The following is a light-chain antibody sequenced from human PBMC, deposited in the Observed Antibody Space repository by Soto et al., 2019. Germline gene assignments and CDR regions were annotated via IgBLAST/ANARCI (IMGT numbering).Light chain of an antibody. Sequence: EIVLTQSPATLSLSPGERATLSCRASQSVSSSYLAWYQQKPGQAPRLLIYGASSRATGIPGRFSGSGSGTVFTLTISRLEPEDFAVYYCQQYGSSITFGQGTRLEIK. V-gene: IGKV3-20*01. CDR3: QQYGSSIT. J-gene: IGKJ5*01. CDR1: QSVSSSY. CDR2: GAS.